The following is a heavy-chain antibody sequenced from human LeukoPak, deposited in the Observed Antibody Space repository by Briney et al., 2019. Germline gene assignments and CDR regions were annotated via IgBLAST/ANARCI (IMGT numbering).Heavy chain of an antibody. CDR1: GYTFTSYA. V-gene: IGHV7-4-1*02. D-gene: IGHD3/OR15-3a*01. J-gene: IGHJ3*02. Sequence: GASVKVSCKASGYTFTSYAMNWVRQAPGQGLEWMGWINTNTGNPTYAQGFTGRFVFCLDTSVSTAYLQISSLKAEDTAVYYCARDGFDFWTRSTFDIWGQGTMVTVSS. CDR2: INTNTGNP. CDR3: ARDGFDFWTRSTFDI.